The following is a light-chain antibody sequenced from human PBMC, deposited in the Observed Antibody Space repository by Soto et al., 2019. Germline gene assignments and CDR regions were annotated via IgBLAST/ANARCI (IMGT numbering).Light chain of an antibody. Sequence: QPVLTQSPSASASLGASVKLTCTLSSGHSSYAIAWHQQQPEKGPRYLMKLNSDGSHSKGDGIPARFSGSSSGAERYLIISSLQSEDAADYYCQTWGTGIHVFGTGTKLTVL. V-gene: IGLV4-69*01. J-gene: IGLJ1*01. CDR1: SGHSSYA. CDR2: LNSDGSH. CDR3: QTWGTGIHV.